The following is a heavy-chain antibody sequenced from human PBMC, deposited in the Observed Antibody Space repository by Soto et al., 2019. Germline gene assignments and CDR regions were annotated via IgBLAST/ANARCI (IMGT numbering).Heavy chain of an antibody. J-gene: IGHJ4*02. CDR2: ISGSGGST. CDR1: GVTISSYV. V-gene: IGHV3-23*01. D-gene: IGHD3-22*01. Sequence: GGSLRLSCAACGVTISSYVMSWVHKAPERGLEWVSAISGSGGSTYYGDSVKGRFTISRDNSKNTLYLQMNSLRAEDTAVYYCAKVRADYYDSSGPIDYWGQGTLVTVSS. CDR3: AKVRADYYDSSGPIDY.